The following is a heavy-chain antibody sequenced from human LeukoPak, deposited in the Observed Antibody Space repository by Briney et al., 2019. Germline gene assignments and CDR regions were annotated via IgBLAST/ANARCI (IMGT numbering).Heavy chain of an antibody. J-gene: IGHJ4*02. CDR3: AKGQTIPPYYSSGSYYETKAQFDG. CDR1: GLIFDDYT. V-gene: IGHV3-43*01. D-gene: IGHD3-10*01. Sequence: GGSLRLSCAASGLIFDDYTMHWVRQAPGKGLEWVSLISRNGAVTKYADSVRGRFTVSRDNSKNSLFLQMNTLTTEDTALYYCAKGQTIPPYYSSGSYYETKAQFDGWGQGTLVTVSS. CDR2: ISRNGAVT.